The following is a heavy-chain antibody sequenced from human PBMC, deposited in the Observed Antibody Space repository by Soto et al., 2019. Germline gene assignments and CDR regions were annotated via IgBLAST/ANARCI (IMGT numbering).Heavy chain of an antibody. CDR2: ISISGGIA. V-gene: IGHV3-23*01. Sequence: GGSQRLSCAASGFTFSSYAMNWVRQAPGKGLEWVSVISISGGIAHYADSVKGRFTMSRDNSKDTLYLQMNSLRAEDTAVYYCVKRFCTGSDCNPRYYDHWGQGTLVTVSS. CDR1: GFTFSSYA. D-gene: IGHD2-8*02. CDR3: VKRFCTGSDCNPRYYDH. J-gene: IGHJ4*02.